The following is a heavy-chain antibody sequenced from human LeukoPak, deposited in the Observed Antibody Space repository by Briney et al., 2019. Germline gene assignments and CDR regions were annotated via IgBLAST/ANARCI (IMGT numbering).Heavy chain of an antibody. CDR3: ARGRGFMTADY. V-gene: IGHV4-59*08. CDR1: GGSISSYY. D-gene: IGHD3-10*01. CDR2: IYYSGST. Sequence: PSETLSLTCTVSGGSISSYYWSWIRQPPGKGLEWIGYIYYSGSTNYNPSLKSRVTISVDTSKNQFSLNLDSVTAADTALYYCARGRGFMTADYWGQGTLLTVSS. J-gene: IGHJ4*02.